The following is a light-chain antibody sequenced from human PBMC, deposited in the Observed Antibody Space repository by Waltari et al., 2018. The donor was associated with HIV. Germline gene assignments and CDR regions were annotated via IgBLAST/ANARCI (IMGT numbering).Light chain of an antibody. CDR3: QVWDYNSDRWV. J-gene: IGLJ3*02. V-gene: IGLV3-21*02. Sequence: SYVLPQPPSVSVAPGQTARLTCGGNNIGTKNMHWYQQRPGQAPVLVVSDDSDRPSDIPERFSGSNSANTATLSISRVEAGDEADYYCQVWDYNSDRWVFGGGTKLTVL. CDR1: NIGTKN. CDR2: DDS.